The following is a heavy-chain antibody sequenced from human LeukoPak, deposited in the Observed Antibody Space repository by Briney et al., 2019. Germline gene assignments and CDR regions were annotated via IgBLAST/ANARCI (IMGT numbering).Heavy chain of an antibody. Sequence: SVKVSCKASVYTFTSYYVHWVRQAPGQGLEWMGMINPSTSSTSYAQKFQRRATMTRDTSTSTVYMELSSLRSENTAVYYCARNQHYQLPFDYWGRGTLVTVSS. CDR2: INPSTSST. CDR1: VYTFTSYY. D-gene: IGHD2-2*01. V-gene: IGHV1-46*01. J-gene: IGHJ4*02. CDR3: ARNQHYQLPFDY.